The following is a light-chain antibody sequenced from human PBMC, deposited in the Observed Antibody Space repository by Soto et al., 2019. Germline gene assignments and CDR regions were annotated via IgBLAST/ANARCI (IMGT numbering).Light chain of an antibody. J-gene: IGKJ1*01. CDR3: QQFYTTPWT. Sequence: DIVMTQSPDSLAVSLGERATIHCKSSQSVLHSSNNKNDLAWYQQKPGQPPKLLIYWASTRVSGVPDRVSGSGSGTDFTLTISSLQAEDVAVYYCQQFYTTPWTFGQGTKVEIK. V-gene: IGKV4-1*01. CDR1: QSVLHSSNNKND. CDR2: WAS.